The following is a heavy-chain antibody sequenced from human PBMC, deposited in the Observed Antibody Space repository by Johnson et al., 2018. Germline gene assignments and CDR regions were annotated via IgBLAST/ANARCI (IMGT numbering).Heavy chain of an antibody. J-gene: IGHJ6*03. Sequence: QVQLGEAGGGVVQHGGSMGLSCAASGFTFSSYGMPWVRQAPGKGLAWVAVMSYAGSYKYYAHSVKGRFTISRDNSTSTLYLQMNSLRKEDTAVYFGAKDGYFDWPHKTRYYSDYMDVWGIGTTVTVSS. CDR1: GFTFSSYG. CDR2: MSYAGSYK. V-gene: IGHV3-30*18. CDR3: AKDGYFDWPHKTRYYSDYMDV. D-gene: IGHD3-9*01.